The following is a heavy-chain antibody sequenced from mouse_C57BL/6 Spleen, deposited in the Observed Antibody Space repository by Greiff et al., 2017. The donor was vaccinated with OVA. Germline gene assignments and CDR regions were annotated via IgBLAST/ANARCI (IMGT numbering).Heavy chain of an antibody. J-gene: IGHJ4*01. V-gene: IGHV6-3*01. Sequence: EVKVEESGGGLVQPGGSMKLSCVASGFTFSNYWMNWVRQSPEKGLEWVAQIRLKSDNYATHYAESVKGRFTISRDDSKSSVYLQMNNLRAEDTGIYYCTSSGYVGAMDYWGQGTSVTVSS. CDR2: IRLKSDNYAT. D-gene: IGHD3-2*02. CDR3: TSSGYVGAMDY. CDR1: GFTFSNYW.